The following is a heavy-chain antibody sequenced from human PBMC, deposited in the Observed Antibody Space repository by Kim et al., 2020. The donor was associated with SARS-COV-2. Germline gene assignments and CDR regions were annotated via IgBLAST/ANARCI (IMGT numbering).Heavy chain of an antibody. J-gene: IGHJ4*02. CDR3: AIAHDTRIVGVVFDY. Sequence: DSVKGRFTLSRDNSESTLYLQMNSLRAEETAVYYCAIAHDTRIVGVVFDYWGQGTLVTVSS. V-gene: IGHV3-23*01. D-gene: IGHD1-26*01.